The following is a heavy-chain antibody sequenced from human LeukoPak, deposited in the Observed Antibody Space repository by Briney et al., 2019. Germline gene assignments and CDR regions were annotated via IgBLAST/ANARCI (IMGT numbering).Heavy chain of an antibody. CDR3: ASLTGYSSSWYEFDY. Sequence: PGGSLRLSCAAFGFTVGSNYMNWVRQAPGKGLEWGSVIYSGGGTYYADSVTGRFTISRDNSKNTLYLQMNSLRAEDTAMYYCASLTGYSSSWYEFDYWGQGTLVTVSS. CDR1: GFTVGSNY. CDR2: IYSGGGT. D-gene: IGHD6-13*01. V-gene: IGHV3-53*01. J-gene: IGHJ4*02.